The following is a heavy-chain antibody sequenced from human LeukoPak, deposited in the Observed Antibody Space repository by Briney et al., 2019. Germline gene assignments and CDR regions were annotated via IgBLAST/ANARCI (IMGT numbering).Heavy chain of an antibody. CDR1: GYTFTSYY. CDR2: INPSGGST. J-gene: IGHJ4*02. V-gene: IGHV1-46*01. Sequence: ASVKVSCXXXGYTFTSYYMNWVRQAPGQGLEWMGIINPSGGSTSYAQKFQGRVTMTRDTSTSTVYMELSSLRSEDTAVYYCARRVPYDSGNYYNPLGYWGQGTLVTVSS. CDR3: ARRVPYDSGNYYNPLGY. D-gene: IGHD3-10*01.